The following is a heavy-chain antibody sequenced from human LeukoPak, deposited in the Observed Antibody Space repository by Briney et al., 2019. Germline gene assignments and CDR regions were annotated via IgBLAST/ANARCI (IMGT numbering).Heavy chain of an antibody. CDR2: IWYDGSNK. V-gene: IGHV3-33*06. J-gene: IGHJ4*02. CDR1: GFTFSNYG. D-gene: IGHD5-12*01. CDR3: AKGLPYSGYDYYFDY. Sequence: GRSLRLSCAASGFTFSNYGIHWVRQAPGKGLEWVALIWYDGSNKFYADFVKGRFTISRDNSKNTLSLQMNSLRVEDTAVYYCAKGLPYSGYDYYFDYWGQGTPVTVSS.